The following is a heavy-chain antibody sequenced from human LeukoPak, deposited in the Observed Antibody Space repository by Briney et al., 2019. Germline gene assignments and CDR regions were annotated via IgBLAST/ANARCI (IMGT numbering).Heavy chain of an antibody. J-gene: IGHJ4*02. CDR2: IYDSGNT. Sequence: SETLSLTCTVSGGSISSSYWSWIRPPPGKELEWIGYIYDSGNTNYNPSLKSRVTISVDTSKNQFSLKLSSVTAADTAVYYCARGGLWWFDYWGQGTLVTVSS. CDR1: GGSISSSY. V-gene: IGHV4-59*01. CDR3: ARGGLWWFDY. D-gene: IGHD2-21*01.